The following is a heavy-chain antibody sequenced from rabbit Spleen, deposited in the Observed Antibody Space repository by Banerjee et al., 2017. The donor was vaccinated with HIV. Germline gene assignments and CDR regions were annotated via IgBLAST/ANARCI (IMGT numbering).Heavy chain of an antibody. CDR3: ARVESGDRVYWGL. CDR1: GFSFSGNYR. CDR2: IYVNNGAI. J-gene: IGHJ4*01. Sequence: QQQLEESGGGLVQPGASLTLTCTASGFSFSGNYRMWWVRQAPGKGLEWIARIYVNNGAINYASLAKGRFTISKSSSTTVTLQMTSLTAADSSTYFFARVESGDRVYWGLWGQGTLVTVS. V-gene: IGHV1S45*01. D-gene: IGHD7-1*01.